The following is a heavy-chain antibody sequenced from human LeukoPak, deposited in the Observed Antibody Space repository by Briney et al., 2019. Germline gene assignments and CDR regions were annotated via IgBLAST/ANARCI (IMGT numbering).Heavy chain of an antibody. CDR3: ARHLGRRGGDY. CDR1: GGSISSGDYY. V-gene: IGHV4-30-4*01. Sequence: SETLSFTCTVSGGSISSGDYYWNWIRQPPGKGLEWIGYIYYSGTTYYNPSLKSRVTISLDTSKNQFSLKLTSVTAADTAVYYCARHLGRRGGDYWGQGTLVTVSS. D-gene: IGHD3-10*01. CDR2: IYYSGTT. J-gene: IGHJ4*02.